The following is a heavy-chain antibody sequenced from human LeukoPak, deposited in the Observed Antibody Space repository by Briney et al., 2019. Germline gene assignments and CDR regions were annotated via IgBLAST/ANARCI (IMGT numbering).Heavy chain of an antibody. CDR2: IYPGDSHT. D-gene: IGHD3-22*01. V-gene: IGHV5-51*01. CDR3: ASICYDSRACLDAFDI. J-gene: IGHJ3*02. CDR1: GYSFTSYW. Sequence: RGESLKISCKGSGYSFTSYWIGWVRQMPGKGLEWMGIIYPGDSHTRYSPSFQGQVTISADKSISTAYLQWSSLKASDTAMYYCASICYDSRACLDAFDIWGQGTMVTVSS.